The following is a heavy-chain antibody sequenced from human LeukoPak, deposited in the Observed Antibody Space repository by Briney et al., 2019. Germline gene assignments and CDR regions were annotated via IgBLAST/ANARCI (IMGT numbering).Heavy chain of an antibody. CDR3: ARESETTVNMDV. D-gene: IGHD4-17*01. J-gene: IGHJ6*03. V-gene: IGHV1-18*01. CDR2: ISAYNGNT. Sequence: ASVKVSCKASGYTFSNFAFSRVRQAPGQGLEWMGWISAYNGNTNYAQKLQGRVTMTINTSTSTAYLEPRRLRSDDTAVYYCARESETTVNMDVWGKGTTVTVSS. CDR1: GYTFSNFA.